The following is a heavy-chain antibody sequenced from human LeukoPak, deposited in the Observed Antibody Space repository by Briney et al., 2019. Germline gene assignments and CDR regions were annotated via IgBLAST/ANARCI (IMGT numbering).Heavy chain of an antibody. D-gene: IGHD6-13*01. CDR2: IYTSGST. V-gene: IGHV4-61*02. Sequence: SETLSPTCTVSGGSISSGSYYWSWIRQPAGKGLEWIGRIYTSGSTNYNPSLKSRVTISVDTSKNQFSLKLSSVTAADTAVYYCARTAMKQLVLFDYYYYMDVWGKGTTVTVSS. J-gene: IGHJ6*03. CDR1: GGSISSGSYY. CDR3: ARTAMKQLVLFDYYYYMDV.